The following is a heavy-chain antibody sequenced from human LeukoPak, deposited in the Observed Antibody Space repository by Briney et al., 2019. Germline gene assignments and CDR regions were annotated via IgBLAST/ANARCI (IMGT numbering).Heavy chain of an antibody. CDR2: INHSGST. D-gene: IGHD3-10*01. CDR3: ARGRSPDGFGY. Sequence: PSETLSLTCAVYGGSFSGYYWSWIRQPPGKGLEWIGEINHSGSTNYNPSLKSRVTISVDTSKNQFSPKLSSVTAADTAVYYCARGRSPDGFGYWGQGTLVTVSS. V-gene: IGHV4-34*01. CDR1: GGSFSGYY. J-gene: IGHJ4*02.